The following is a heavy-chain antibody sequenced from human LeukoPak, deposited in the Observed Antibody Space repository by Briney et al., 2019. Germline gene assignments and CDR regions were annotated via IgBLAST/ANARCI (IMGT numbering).Heavy chain of an antibody. J-gene: IGHJ4*02. CDR3: AREPTLIAAAGNVDY. CDR2: ISSSSSYI. D-gene: IGHD6-13*01. V-gene: IGHV3-21*01. CDR1: GFTFSSYS. Sequence: GGSLRLSCAVSGFTFSSYSMNWVRQAPGKGLEWVSSISSSSSYIYYADSVKGRFTISRDNAKNSLYLQMNSLRAEDTAVYYCAREPTLIAAAGNVDYWGQGTLVTVSS.